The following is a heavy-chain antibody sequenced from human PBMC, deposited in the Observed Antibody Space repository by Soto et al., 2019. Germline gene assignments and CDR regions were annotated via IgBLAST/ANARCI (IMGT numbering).Heavy chain of an antibody. CDR3: ARDNGYSHGHGMDV. Sequence: GGSLRLSCAASGFTFSSYTIHWVRQAPGKGLEWVALILYDGGNKYYADSVKGGFTISRDNSKNTLYLQMNSLRAEDTAVYYCARDNGYSHGHGMDVWGQGATVTVSS. D-gene: IGHD5-18*01. CDR2: ILYDGGNK. J-gene: IGHJ6*02. CDR1: GFTFSSYT. V-gene: IGHV3-30-3*01.